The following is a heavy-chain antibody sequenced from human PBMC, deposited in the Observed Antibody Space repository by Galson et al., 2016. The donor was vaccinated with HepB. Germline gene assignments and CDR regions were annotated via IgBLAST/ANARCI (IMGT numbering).Heavy chain of an antibody. CDR2: ISYDGSNK. J-gene: IGHJ4*02. D-gene: IGHD6-6*01. CDR1: GFTFSSYA. Sequence: SLRLSCAASGFTFSSYAMHWVRQAPGKGLEWVAVISYDGSNKYYADSVKGRFTISRDNSKNTLYLQMNSLRAEDTAVYYCARSRRYSSSSLVRYGAFDYWGQGTLVTVSS. V-gene: IGHV3-30*04. CDR3: ARSRRYSSSSLVRYGAFDY.